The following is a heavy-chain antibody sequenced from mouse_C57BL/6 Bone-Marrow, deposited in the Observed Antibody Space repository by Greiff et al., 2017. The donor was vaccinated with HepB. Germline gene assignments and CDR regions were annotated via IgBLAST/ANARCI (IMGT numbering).Heavy chain of an antibody. CDR3: TTDDYEGFAY. D-gene: IGHD2-4*01. CDR2: IDPENGDT. V-gene: IGHV14-4*01. CDR1: GFNIKDDY. Sequence: VQLQQSGAELVRPGASVKLSCTASGFNIKDDYMHWVKQRPEQGLEWIGWIDPENGDTEYASKFQGKATITADISSNTAYLQLSSLTSEDTAVYYCTTDDYEGFAYWGQGTLVTVSA. J-gene: IGHJ3*01.